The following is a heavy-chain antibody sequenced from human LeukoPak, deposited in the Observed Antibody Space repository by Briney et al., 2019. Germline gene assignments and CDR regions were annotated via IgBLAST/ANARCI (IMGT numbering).Heavy chain of an antibody. J-gene: IGHJ4*02. Sequence: SETLSLTCTVSGGSISSYYWSWIRQPPGKGLEWIGYIYYSGSTNYNPSLKSRVTISVDTSKNQLSLKLNSVTAADTAVYYCAGSYNWSDDFDYWGPGTLVTVSS. D-gene: IGHD1-1*01. V-gene: IGHV4-59*01. CDR1: GGSISSYY. CDR2: IYYSGST. CDR3: AGSYNWSDDFDY.